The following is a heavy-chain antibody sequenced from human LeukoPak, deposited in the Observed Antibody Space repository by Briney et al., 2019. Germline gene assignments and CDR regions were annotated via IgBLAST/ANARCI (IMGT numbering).Heavy chain of an antibody. J-gene: IGHJ4*02. CDR2: IKTDTDGGAT. V-gene: IGHV3-15*01. D-gene: IGHD4-17*01. CDR3: STLYGRHFDS. Sequence: PGGSLRLSCAASGFXFSSAWISWVRQAPGKGLEWIGRIKTDTDGGATDYAAHVKGRFTISRDDSTSTLYLQMGRLKSEDTASYYCSTLYGRHFDSWGQGARVTVSS. CDR1: GFXFSSAW.